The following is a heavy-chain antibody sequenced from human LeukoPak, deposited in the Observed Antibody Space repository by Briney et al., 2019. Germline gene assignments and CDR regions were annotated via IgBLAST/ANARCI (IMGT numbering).Heavy chain of an antibody. CDR1: GFTFSSQW. J-gene: IGHJ4*02. CDR2: IKSDGSCI. Sequence: GGSLRLSCEASGFTFSSQWMHWVRHVPGKGLLWVSHIKSDGSCIEYADSVKGRFTISRDNAKNTLYMQLNSLRVEDTAVYYCTSGAYHNPYWGQGTLVTVSS. D-gene: IGHD3-16*01. CDR3: TSGAYHNPY. V-gene: IGHV3-74*03.